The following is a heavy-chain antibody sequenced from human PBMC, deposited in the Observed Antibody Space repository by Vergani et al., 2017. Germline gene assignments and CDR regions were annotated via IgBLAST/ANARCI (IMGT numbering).Heavy chain of an antibody. CDR2: INHSGST. CDR3: VGGGRHWLGRSYFYC. V-gene: IGHV4-34*01. D-gene: IGHD6-19*01. J-gene: IGHJ4*02. Sequence: QVQLQQWGAGLLKPSETLSLTCAVYGGSFSGYYWSWICQPPGKGLEWIGEINHSGSTNYNPSLKSRVTISVDTSKNQFSLMLSSVTAADTAVYYCVGGGRHWLGRSYFYCWRQSTLVAFSS. CDR1: GGSFSGYY.